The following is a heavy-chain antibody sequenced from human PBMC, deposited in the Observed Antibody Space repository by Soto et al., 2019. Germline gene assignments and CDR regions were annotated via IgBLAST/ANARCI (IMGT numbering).Heavy chain of an antibody. Sequence: EVQLVESGGGLVQPGGSLRLSCAASGFTFSGYWMHWVRQAPGKGLVWVSRINSDGSSTSYADSVKGRFTISRDNDKNTLFLQMNSLRAEDTAVYYCARALVDYYDSSGYPRFDYWGQGTLVTVSS. CDR1: GFTFSGYW. D-gene: IGHD3-22*01. V-gene: IGHV3-74*01. CDR2: INSDGSST. J-gene: IGHJ4*02. CDR3: ARALVDYYDSSGYPRFDY.